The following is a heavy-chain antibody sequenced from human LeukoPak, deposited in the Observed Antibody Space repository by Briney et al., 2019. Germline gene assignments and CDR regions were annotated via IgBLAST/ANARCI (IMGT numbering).Heavy chain of an antibody. D-gene: IGHD3-10*01. CDR1: GGSISSGSYY. V-gene: IGHV4-39*01. Sequence: SETLSLTCTVPGGSISSGSYYWGWIRQPPGKGLEWIGSIYYSGNTYYNSSLKSRVTISVDASKNQFSLNLSSVTAADTAVYYCTRLSYGSGSYYNFYFGYWGQGTLVTVSA. J-gene: IGHJ4*02. CDR3: TRLSYGSGSYYNFYFGY. CDR2: IYYSGNT.